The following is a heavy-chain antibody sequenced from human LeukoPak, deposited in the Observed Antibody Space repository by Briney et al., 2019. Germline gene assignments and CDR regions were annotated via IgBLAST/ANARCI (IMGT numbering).Heavy chain of an antibody. CDR1: DGSISSYY. V-gene: IGHV4-4*07. CDR3: ARDLYSSSWPGNYYYMDV. Sequence: SETLSLTCTVSDGSISSYYWSWIRQPAGKGLEWIGRIYTSGSTNYNPSLKSRVTMSVDTSKNQFSLKLSSVTAADTAVYYCARDLYSSSWPGNYYYMDVWGKGTTVTVSS. CDR2: IYTSGST. J-gene: IGHJ6*03. D-gene: IGHD6-13*01.